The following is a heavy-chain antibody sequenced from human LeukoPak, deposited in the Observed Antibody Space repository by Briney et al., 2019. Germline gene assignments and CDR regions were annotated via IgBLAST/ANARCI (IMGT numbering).Heavy chain of an antibody. CDR3: ARYGNLKVLDV. CDR2: IRYDGSEK. J-gene: IGHJ3*01. Sequence: GGSLRLSCAASGFTFSSHGMHWVRQAPGKGLEWVAVIRYDGSEKYYAESVKGRFTISRDNSKNMLYLQIYSLRTEDTALYYCARYGNLKVLDVWGQGTMVTVPS. CDR1: GFTFSSHG. V-gene: IGHV3-33*01. D-gene: IGHD1-14*01.